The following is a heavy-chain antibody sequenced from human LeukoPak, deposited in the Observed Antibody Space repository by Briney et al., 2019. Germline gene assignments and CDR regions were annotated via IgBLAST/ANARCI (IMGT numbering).Heavy chain of an antibody. CDR1: GYTFTGYY. CDR3: ARDRRITIFGVATNWFDP. V-gene: IGHV1-2*02. D-gene: IGHD3-3*01. J-gene: IGHJ5*02. CDR2: INPNSGGT. Sequence: GASVKVSCKASGYTFTGYYMQWVRQAPGQGLEWMGWINPNSGGTNYAQKFQGRVTMTRDTSISTAYMELSRLRSDDTAVYYCARDRRITIFGVATNWFDPWGQGTLVTVSS.